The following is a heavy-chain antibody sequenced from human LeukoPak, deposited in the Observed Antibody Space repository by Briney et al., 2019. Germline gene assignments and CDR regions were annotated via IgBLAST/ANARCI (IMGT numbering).Heavy chain of an antibody. J-gene: IGHJ6*03. CDR1: GFTFRNYA. D-gene: IGHD3-3*01. Sequence: PGGSLRLSCAASGFTFRNYAMSWVRQAPGKGLEWVSAITGSGESTYYADSVKGRFTISRDNSQNTLYLQMNSLRAEDTAVYYCAKIATWSGFYMDVWGKGTTVTVSS. CDR3: AKIATWSGFYMDV. CDR2: ITGSGEST. V-gene: IGHV3-23*01.